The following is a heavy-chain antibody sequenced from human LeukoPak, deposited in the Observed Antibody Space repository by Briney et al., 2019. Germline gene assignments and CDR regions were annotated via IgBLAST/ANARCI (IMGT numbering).Heavy chain of an antibody. CDR2: ISSSSSTI. CDR1: GFTFSSYS. J-gene: IGHJ6*02. CDR3: ASPIRVPGGMDV. D-gene: IGHD3-10*01. Sequence: QSGGSLRLSCAASGFTFSSYSMNWVRQAPGKGLEWVSYISSSSSTIYYADSVKGRFTISRDNAKNSLYLQMNSLRDEDTAVYYCASPIRVPGGMDVWGQGTTVTVSS. V-gene: IGHV3-48*02.